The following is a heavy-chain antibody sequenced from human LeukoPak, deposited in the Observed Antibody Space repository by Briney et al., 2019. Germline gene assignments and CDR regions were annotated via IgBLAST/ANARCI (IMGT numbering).Heavy chain of an antibody. D-gene: IGHD3-10*01. CDR2: ISGSGGST. J-gene: IGHJ5*02. Sequence: GGSLSLSCAASGFTFSSYAMSWVRQAPGKGLEWVSSISGSGGSTYYADSVKGRFTISRDNSKNTLYLQMNSLRAEDTAVYYCANLEITMVRGPWGQGTLVTVSS. CDR1: GFTFSSYA. V-gene: IGHV3-23*01. CDR3: ANLEITMVRGP.